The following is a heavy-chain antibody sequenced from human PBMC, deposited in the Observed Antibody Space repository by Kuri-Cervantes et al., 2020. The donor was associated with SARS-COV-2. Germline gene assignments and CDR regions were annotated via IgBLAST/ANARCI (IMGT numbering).Heavy chain of an antibody. V-gene: IGHV3-21*01. Sequence: GGSLRLSCAPSGSTFRNYGMHWVRLAPGKGLEWVSSISSSSSYIYYADSVKGRFTISRDNAKNSLYLQMNSLRAEDTAVYYCASLLSGGGAHLYYFYMDAWGKGTSVTVSS. J-gene: IGHJ6*03. CDR2: ISSSSSYI. CDR3: ASLLSGGGAHLYYFYMDA. D-gene: IGHD3-16*01. CDR1: GSTFRNYG.